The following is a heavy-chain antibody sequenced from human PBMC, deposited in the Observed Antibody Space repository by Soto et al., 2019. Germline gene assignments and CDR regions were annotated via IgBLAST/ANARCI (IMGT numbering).Heavy chain of an antibody. V-gene: IGHV4-34*01. CDR3: ARRSFTEDWLDP. Sequence: QVQLQQWGAGLLKPSETLSLTCAVYGGSFSGYYWSWIRQPPGKGLEWIGEINHSGSTNYNPSLKGRVTISVDPSKQQFSLQLSSVTAADTAVYYCARRSFTEDWLDPWGQGTLVTVSS. J-gene: IGHJ5*02. CDR2: INHSGST. CDR1: GGSFSGYY.